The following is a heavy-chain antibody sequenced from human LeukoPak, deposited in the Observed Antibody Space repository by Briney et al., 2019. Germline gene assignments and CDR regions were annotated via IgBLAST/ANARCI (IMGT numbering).Heavy chain of an antibody. CDR1: GGSISSSSYY. D-gene: IGHD3-22*01. Sequence: SETLSLTCTVSGGSISSSSYYWGWIRQPPGKGREWIGSIYYSGSTYYNPSLKSRVTISVDTSKNQFSLKLSSVAAADTAVYYCARPAYYDSSGYKEPFDYWGQGTLVTVSS. V-gene: IGHV4-39*01. CDR3: ARPAYYDSSGYKEPFDY. CDR2: IYYSGST. J-gene: IGHJ4*02.